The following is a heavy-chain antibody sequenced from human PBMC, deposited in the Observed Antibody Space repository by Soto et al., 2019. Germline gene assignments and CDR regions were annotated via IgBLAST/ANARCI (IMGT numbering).Heavy chain of an antibody. Sequence: ASVKVSCKASGYTFTSYYMHWVRQAPGQGLEWMGIINPSGGSTSYAQKFQGRVTMTRDTSTSTVYMELSSLRSEDTAVYYCARDSCISTSCYYAYYGMDVWGQGTTVTVS. CDR2: INPSGGST. CDR3: ARDSCISTSCYYAYYGMDV. D-gene: IGHD2-2*01. CDR1: GYTFTSYY. J-gene: IGHJ6*02. V-gene: IGHV1-46*01.